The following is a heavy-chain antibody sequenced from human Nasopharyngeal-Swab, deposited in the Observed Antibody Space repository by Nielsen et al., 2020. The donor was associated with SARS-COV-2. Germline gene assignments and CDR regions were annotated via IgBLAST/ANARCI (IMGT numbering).Heavy chain of an antibody. V-gene: IGHV1-2*06. CDR3: ARGMDDIATRPYSYYGMDV. D-gene: IGHD6-6*01. J-gene: IGHJ6*02. Sequence: ASAKVSCKASGYTFTGYYMHWVRQAPRQALEWMGRINPNSGSTNYAQKFQGRVTMTRDTSISTAYMELSRLRSDGTAVYYCARGMDDIATRPYSYYGMDVWGPGTTVTVSS. CDR2: INPNSGST. CDR1: GYTFTGYY.